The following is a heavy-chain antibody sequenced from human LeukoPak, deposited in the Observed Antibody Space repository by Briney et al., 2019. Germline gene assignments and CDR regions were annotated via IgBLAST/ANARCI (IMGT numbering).Heavy chain of an antibody. V-gene: IGHV3-64*01. J-gene: IGHJ4*02. D-gene: IGHD5-24*01. CDR1: GFTFSSYA. Sequence: PGGSLRLSCAASGFTFSSYAMHWVRQAPGKGLEYVSAISSNGGSTYYANSVKGRFTISRDNSKNTLYLQMGSLRAEDMAVYYCARDGYNRAFDYRGQGTLVTVSS. CDR2: ISSNGGST. CDR3: ARDGYNRAFDY.